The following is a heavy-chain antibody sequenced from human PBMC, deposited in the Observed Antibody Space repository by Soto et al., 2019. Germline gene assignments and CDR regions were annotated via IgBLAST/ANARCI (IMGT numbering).Heavy chain of an antibody. V-gene: IGHV1-69*13. CDR3: ARDETPYPSRGYSYGLAVY. J-gene: IGHJ4*02. CDR1: GGTFSSYR. Sequence: SVKVSCKASGGTFSSYRINWVRQAPGQGLEWMGGIIPIFGTANYAQKFQGRATITADESTSTAYMELSSLRSEDTAVYYCARDETPYPSRGYSYGLAVYWGQGTLVTVSS. D-gene: IGHD5-18*01. CDR2: IIPIFGTA.